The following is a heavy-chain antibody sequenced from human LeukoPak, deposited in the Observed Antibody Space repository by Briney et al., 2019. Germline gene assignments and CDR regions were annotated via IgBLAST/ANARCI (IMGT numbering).Heavy chain of an antibody. Sequence: SETLSLTCTVSGGSISSYYWSWIRQPAGKGLEWIGRIYTSGSTNYNPSLKSRVTMSVDTSKNRFSLKLSSVTAADTAVYYCARENGDYVWGSYRSYYFDYWGQGTLVTVSS. CDR2: IYTSGST. J-gene: IGHJ4*02. CDR3: ARENGDYVWGSYRSYYFDY. D-gene: IGHD3-16*02. V-gene: IGHV4-4*07. CDR1: GGSISSYY.